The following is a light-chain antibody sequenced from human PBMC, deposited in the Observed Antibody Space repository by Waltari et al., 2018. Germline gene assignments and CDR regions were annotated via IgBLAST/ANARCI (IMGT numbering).Light chain of an antibody. CDR2: DKM. J-gene: IGLJ2*01. CDR3: GTWDSSLSVGL. Sequence: QSVLTQPPSVSAAPGQKVTISCSGSRPNIGNNYFSWYRHPPGTAPKLPVSDKMKRPSGVPDGCAGSKSGTSATLDITGLQTGDEADYYCGTWDSSLSVGLFGGGTKLTVL. V-gene: IGLV1-51*01. CDR1: RPNIGNNY.